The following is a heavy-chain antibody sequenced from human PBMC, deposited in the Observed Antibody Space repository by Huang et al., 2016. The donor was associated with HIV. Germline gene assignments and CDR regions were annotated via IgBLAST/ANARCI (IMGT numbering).Heavy chain of an antibody. CDR2: VYDSGTN. CDR3: VRDQGRLAVGGIDNWFDP. D-gene: IGHD6-19*01. CDR1: GDSVSSHY. V-gene: IGHV4-59*02. J-gene: IGHJ5*02. Sequence: QVRLQESGPGLVKPSETLSLSCTVSGDSVSSHYWGWIRHPPGKGLAWIGTVYDSGTNKYNPGLKSRITRSVDTSKNGFSLNITSVSAADTAMYFCVRDQGRLAVGGIDNWFDPWGQGALVTVSS.